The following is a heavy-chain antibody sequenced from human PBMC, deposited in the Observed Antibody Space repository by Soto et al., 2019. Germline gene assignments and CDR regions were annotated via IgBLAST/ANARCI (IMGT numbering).Heavy chain of an antibody. D-gene: IGHD3-10*01. CDR3: ARGLITIVRGRRGYYGMDV. CDR1: GGSFRGYY. V-gene: IGHV4-34*01. Sequence: SETLSLTCAVYGGSFRGYYWSWIRQPPGKGLEWIGEINHSGSTNYNPSLKSRVTISVDTSKNQFSLKPSSVTAADTAVYYCARGLITIVRGRRGYYGMDVWGKGTTGTLSS. CDR2: INHSGST. J-gene: IGHJ6*04.